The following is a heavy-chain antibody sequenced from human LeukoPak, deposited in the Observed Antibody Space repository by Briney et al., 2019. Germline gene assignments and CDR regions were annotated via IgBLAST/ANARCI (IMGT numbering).Heavy chain of an antibody. Sequence: GGSLRLSCAASGIXVSSNYISWVRQAPAKGLEWVSRINSSGSTYYADSMKGRFTISRDNSKNQLYLQMNSLRAEDTAVYYCARSNCNSCYLGVWYYFDYWGQGATVTVSS. CDR2: INSSGST. D-gene: IGHD2-2*01. CDR1: GIXVSSNY. V-gene: IGHV3-66*01. CDR3: ARSNCNSCYLGVWYYFDY. J-gene: IGHJ4*02.